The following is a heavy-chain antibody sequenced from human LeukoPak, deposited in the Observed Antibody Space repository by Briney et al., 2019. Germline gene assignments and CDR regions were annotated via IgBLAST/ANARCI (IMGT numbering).Heavy chain of an antibody. CDR3: ATLWFGEYPFDY. CDR2: ISAYNGNT. V-gene: IGHV1-18*04. J-gene: IGHJ4*02. Sequence: ASVKVSCKASGYTCTSYGISWVRQAPGQGLEWMGWISAYNGNTNYAQKLQGRVTMTTDTSTSTAYMELRSLRSDDTAVYYCATLWFGEYPFDYWGQGTLVTVSS. CDR1: GYTCTSYG. D-gene: IGHD3-10*01.